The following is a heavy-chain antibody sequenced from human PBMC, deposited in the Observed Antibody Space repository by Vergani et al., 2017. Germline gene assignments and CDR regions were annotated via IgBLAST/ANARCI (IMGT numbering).Heavy chain of an antibody. J-gene: IGHJ4*02. Sequence: QVQLVQSGAEVKKPGSSVKVSCKASGGTFSSYAISWVRQAPGQRLEWMGRIIPIFGTANYAQKFQGRVTITADKSTSTAYMELSSLRSEDTAVYYCAREGIAAAGTPPHFDYWGQGTLVTVSS. CDR1: GGTFSSYA. CDR3: AREGIAAAGTPPHFDY. CDR2: IIPIFGTA. V-gene: IGHV1-69*14. D-gene: IGHD6-13*01.